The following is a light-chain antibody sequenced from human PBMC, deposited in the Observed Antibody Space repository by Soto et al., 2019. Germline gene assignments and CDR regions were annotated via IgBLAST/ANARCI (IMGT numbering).Light chain of an antibody. CDR2: QVS. Sequence: VMTQSPLSLAVTLGQPASMSCKSNQSVVYSDGNTHLNWFLQRPGQSPRRLICQVSNRDSGVPARFSGSGSGTDFTLKISRVEAEDVGDYYCMQGSKWPYTFGQGTKVDIK. V-gene: IGKV2-30*01. J-gene: IGKJ2*01. CDR1: QSVVYSDGNTH. CDR3: MQGSKWPYT.